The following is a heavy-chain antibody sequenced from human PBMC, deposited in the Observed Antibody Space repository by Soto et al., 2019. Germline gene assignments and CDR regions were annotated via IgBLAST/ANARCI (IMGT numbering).Heavy chain of an antibody. CDR3: GRQWLICGMDV. J-gene: IGHJ6*02. D-gene: IGHD6-19*01. V-gene: IGHV1-69*02. CDR2: IIPILGIA. Sequence: QVQLVQSGAEVKKPGSSVKVSCKASGGTFSSYTISWVRQAPGQGLEWMGRIIPILGIANYAQKFQGRVTITADKATGTADMELSSLRSEDTAVYYCGRQWLICGMDVGGQGTTVTVSS. CDR1: GGTFSSYT.